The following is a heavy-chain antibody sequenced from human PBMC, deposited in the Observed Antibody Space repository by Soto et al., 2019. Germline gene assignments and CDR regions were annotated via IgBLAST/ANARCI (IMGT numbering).Heavy chain of an antibody. Sequence: SLRLSCTASGFTFGDYAMSWFRQAPGKGLEWVGFIRSKAYGGTTEYAASVKGRFTISRDDSKSIAYLQMNSLKTEDTAVYYCTRDSQITMVRGVIIATPYNWFDPWGQGTLVTVSS. J-gene: IGHJ5*02. D-gene: IGHD3-10*01. CDR2: IRSKAYGGTT. CDR1: GFTFGDYA. CDR3: TRDSQITMVRGVIIATPYNWFDP. V-gene: IGHV3-49*03.